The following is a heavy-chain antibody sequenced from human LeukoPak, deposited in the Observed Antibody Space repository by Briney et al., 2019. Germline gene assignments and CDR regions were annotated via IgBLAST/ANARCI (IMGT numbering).Heavy chain of an antibody. J-gene: IGHJ4*02. Sequence: PGGSLRLSCAGSGFSISNYGMNWVRQAPGKGLEWVAVIWYDGRNKYYADSVKGRFTISRDNSQNTLYLEMDSLRAADTAVYYCARDYCTTTTCLVYWGRGTLVTVSS. CDR1: GFSISNYG. V-gene: IGHV3-33*08. CDR3: ARDYCTTTTCLVY. D-gene: IGHD2-2*01. CDR2: IWYDGRNK.